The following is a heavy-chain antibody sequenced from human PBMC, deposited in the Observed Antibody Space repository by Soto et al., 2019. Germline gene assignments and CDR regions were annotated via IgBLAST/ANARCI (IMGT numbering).Heavy chain of an antibody. CDR1: GYNFINHW. Sequence: PGESLKISCKGSGYNFINHWIAWVRQMPGKGLEWMGIVYPDDSDTRYSPSFQGQVTISADKSINIVYLQWGSLKASDTAIYYCARLNGGGGWYFDFWGQGTLVTVSS. CDR3: ARLNGGGGWYFDF. D-gene: IGHD6-19*01. CDR2: VYPDDSDT. V-gene: IGHV5-51*01. J-gene: IGHJ4*02.